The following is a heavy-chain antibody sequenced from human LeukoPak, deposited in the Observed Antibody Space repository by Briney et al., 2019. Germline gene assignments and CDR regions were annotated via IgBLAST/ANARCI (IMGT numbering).Heavy chain of an antibody. Sequence: ASVKVSCKASGGTFSSYAISWVRQAPGQGLEWMGRIIPILGIANYAQKFQGRVTITADKSTSTAYMELSSLRSEDTAVYYCARDRWGDSYVDYWGQGTLVTVSS. CDR1: GGTFSSYA. CDR3: ARDRWGDSYVDY. V-gene: IGHV1-69*04. CDR2: IIPILGIA. D-gene: IGHD5-18*01. J-gene: IGHJ4*02.